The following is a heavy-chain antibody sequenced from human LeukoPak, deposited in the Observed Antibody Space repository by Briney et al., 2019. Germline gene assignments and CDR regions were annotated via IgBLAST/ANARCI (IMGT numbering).Heavy chain of an antibody. CDR3: ARDLGTAIPEYFQH. CDR1: GYTFTGYY. V-gene: IGHV1-2*02. Sequence: GASVKVSCKASGYTFTGYYMHWVRQAPGQGLEWMGWINPNSGGTNYAQKFQGRVTMTRDTSISTAYMELSRLRSDDTAVYYCARDLGTAIPEYFQHWGQGTLVTVSS. CDR2: INPNSGGT. J-gene: IGHJ1*01. D-gene: IGHD1-14*01.